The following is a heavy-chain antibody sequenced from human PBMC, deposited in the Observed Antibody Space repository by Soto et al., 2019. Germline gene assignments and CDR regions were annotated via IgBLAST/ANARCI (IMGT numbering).Heavy chain of an antibody. CDR3: ARASPNYDILTGYRKYYFDY. Sequence: SETLSLTCTVSGASISSYYWSWIRQPPGKGLEWIGYIYYSGSTNYNPSLKSRVSTSVDTSKNQLSLKLSSVTAADTAVYYCARASPNYDILTGYRKYYFDYWGQGTLVTVSS. CDR2: IYYSGST. J-gene: IGHJ4*02. D-gene: IGHD3-9*01. CDR1: GASISSYY. V-gene: IGHV4-59*08.